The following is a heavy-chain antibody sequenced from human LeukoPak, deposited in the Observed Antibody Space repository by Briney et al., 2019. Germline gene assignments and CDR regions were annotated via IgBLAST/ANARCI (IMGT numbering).Heavy chain of an antibody. Sequence: ASVKVSCKASGYTFTSYAMNWVRQAPGHGLEWRGWINTNTRNPTYAQGFTGRFVFSLDTSVSTAYLQISSLKAEDTAVYYCARDLRWYYYGSGGNFDYWGQGTLVTVSS. V-gene: IGHV7-4-1*02. CDR3: ARDLRWYYYGSGGNFDY. J-gene: IGHJ4*02. D-gene: IGHD3-10*01. CDR2: INTNTRNP. CDR1: GYTFTSYA.